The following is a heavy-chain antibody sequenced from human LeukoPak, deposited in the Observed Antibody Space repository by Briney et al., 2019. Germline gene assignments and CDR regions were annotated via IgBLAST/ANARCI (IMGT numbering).Heavy chain of an antibody. CDR2: ISGRDDST. V-gene: IGHV3-23*01. CDR3: AKWGDYDILTGYHDPDY. J-gene: IGHJ4*02. Sequence: GGSLRLSCVASGFTVTNYAMYWVRQAPGKGLEWVSAISGRDDSTYYADSVKGRFTISRDTSKNTLFLQMNSLRAEDTAVYYCAKWGDYDILTGYHDPDYWGQGTLVTVSS. D-gene: IGHD3-9*01. CDR1: GFTVTNYA.